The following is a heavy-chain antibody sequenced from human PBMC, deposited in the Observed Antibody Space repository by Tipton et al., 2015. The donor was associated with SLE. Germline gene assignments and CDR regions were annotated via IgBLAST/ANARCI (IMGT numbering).Heavy chain of an antibody. D-gene: IGHD3-22*01. V-gene: IGHV3-48*03. CDR1: GFTFSTYE. CDR2: ITTSGRPM. Sequence: VQLVQSGGGLVQPGGSLRLSCAASGFTFSTYEMHWVRQAPGKGLEWLSYITTSGRPMYYADSVKGRFTISRDNAKNSLYLQINSLRAEDTAVHYCARESRRGYYYDSSAQYYFDYWGQGTLVTVSS. J-gene: IGHJ4*02. CDR3: ARESRRGYYYDSSAQYYFDY.